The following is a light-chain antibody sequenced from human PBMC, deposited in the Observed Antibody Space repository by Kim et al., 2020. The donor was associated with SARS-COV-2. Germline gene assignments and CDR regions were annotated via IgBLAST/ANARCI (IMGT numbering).Light chain of an antibody. V-gene: IGLV8-61*01. CDR1: SGSVSTCHY. CDR2: NTD. Sequence: GGTVTLTCGLNSGSVSTCHYPSWSQQTPGQPPRTLIYNTDTRSSGVPDRFSGAILGGKAALTITGAQPDDDCDYYCMLYLGNGISVFGGGTQLTVL. CDR3: MLYLGNGISV. J-gene: IGLJ3*02.